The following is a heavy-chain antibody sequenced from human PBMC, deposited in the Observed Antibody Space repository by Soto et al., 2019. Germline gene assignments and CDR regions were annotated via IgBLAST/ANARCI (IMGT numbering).Heavy chain of an antibody. CDR1: GYTFTSYG. Sequence: VACKASGYTFTSYGISWVRQAPGQGLEWMGWISAYNGNTNYAQKLQGRVTMTTDTSTSTAYMELRSLRSDDTAVYYCATQARGQQLATDWGQGTLVTVSS. J-gene: IGHJ4*02. D-gene: IGHD6-13*01. CDR2: ISAYNGNT. V-gene: IGHV1-18*01. CDR3: ATQARGQQLATD.